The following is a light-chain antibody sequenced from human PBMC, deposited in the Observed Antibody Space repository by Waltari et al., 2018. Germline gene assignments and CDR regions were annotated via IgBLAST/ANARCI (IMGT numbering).Light chain of an antibody. CDR1: QSVLYPSNNRNQ. CDR3: QQFYSSPRT. Sequence: DIVMTQSPDSLAVSLGERATINCKSSQSVLYPSNNRNQLAWYQQKPGQPPKLLIYWASTRESGVPDRFSGSGSGTDFTLTISSLQAEDVAVYFCQQFYSSPRTFGQGTKVEIK. V-gene: IGKV4-1*01. J-gene: IGKJ1*01. CDR2: WAS.